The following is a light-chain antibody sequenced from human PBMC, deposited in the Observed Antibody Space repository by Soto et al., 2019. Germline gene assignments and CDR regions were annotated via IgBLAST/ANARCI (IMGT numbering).Light chain of an antibody. V-gene: IGKV3-20*01. Sequence: ENVLTQSPGTLSLSPGERATLSCRASQTVSSYLTWYQQRPGQAPRLLISGASRRATGIPDRFSGSGSGTNFTLTIIRLEPDGFALYYGEQYGTAPITFGQGTRLEIK. J-gene: IGKJ5*01. CDR1: QTVSSY. CDR2: GAS. CDR3: EQYGTAPIT.